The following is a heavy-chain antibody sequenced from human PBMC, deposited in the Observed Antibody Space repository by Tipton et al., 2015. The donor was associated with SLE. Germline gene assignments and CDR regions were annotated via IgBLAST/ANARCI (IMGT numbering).Heavy chain of an antibody. D-gene: IGHD2-15*01. CDR3: AGCGGGCCYAY. CDR1: GGSFSGYY. Sequence: TLSLTCAVYGGSFSGYYWSWIRQPPGKGLEWIGEINHRGSTNYNPSLKSRVTISVDRSKKQFSLKLRSVTAADTAVYYCAGCGGGCCYAYWGRGTPVTVSS. CDR2: INHRGST. V-gene: IGHV4-34*01. J-gene: IGHJ4*02.